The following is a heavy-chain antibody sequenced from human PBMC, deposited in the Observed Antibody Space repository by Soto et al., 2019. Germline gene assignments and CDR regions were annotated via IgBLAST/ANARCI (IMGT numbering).Heavy chain of an antibody. Sequence: EVQLVESGGVLVQPGGSLRLSCATSGFILSDCAMNWVSKAPGTGLEWVSYISSSSSVIDYADSVKVRFTVSRDNARNSLYLQLNSLRAEDTDVYYCARDLSWGSNWYYYMDVWGKGTTVTVSS. J-gene: IGHJ6*03. CDR2: ISSSSSVI. CDR1: GFILSDCA. D-gene: IGHD7-27*01. CDR3: ARDLSWGSNWYYYMDV. V-gene: IGHV3-48*01.